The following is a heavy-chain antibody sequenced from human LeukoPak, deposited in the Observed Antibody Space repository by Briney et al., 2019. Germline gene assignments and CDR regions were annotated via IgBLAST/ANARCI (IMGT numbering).Heavy chain of an antibody. CDR1: GFTFSSYS. J-gene: IGHJ4*02. CDR2: ISSSSSYI. Sequence: GGSLRLSCAASGFTFSSYSMNWVRQAPGKGLEWVSSISSSSSYIYYADSVKGRFTISRDNAKNSLYLQMNSLRAEDTAVYYCARDPRDGDADYWGQGTLVTVSS. CDR3: ARDPRDGDADY. D-gene: IGHD2-21*01. V-gene: IGHV3-21*01.